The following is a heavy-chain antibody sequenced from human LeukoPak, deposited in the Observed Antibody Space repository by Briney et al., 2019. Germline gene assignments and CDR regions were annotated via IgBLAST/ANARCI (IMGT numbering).Heavy chain of an antibody. Sequence: PGGPLRPSCSAPELTSINIPLNGFPKPQGKGREWVSYISSNSYTIYYADSVKGRFTISRDNAKNSLYLQMNSLRAEDTAVYYCARVVCSGGYCYSDYWGQGTLVTVSS. J-gene: IGHJ4*02. D-gene: IGHD2-15*01. CDR2: ISSNSYTI. CDR1: ELTSINIP. V-gene: IGHV3-48*04. CDR3: ARVVCSGGYCYSDY.